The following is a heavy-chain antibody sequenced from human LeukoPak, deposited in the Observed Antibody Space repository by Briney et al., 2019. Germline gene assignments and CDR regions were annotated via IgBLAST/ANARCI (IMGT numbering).Heavy chain of an antibody. D-gene: IGHD1-26*01. J-gene: IGHJ4*02. V-gene: IGHV4-38-2*02. Sequence: SETLSLTCTVSGYFINRGYYWECIRPPPGMGREWIGSMCHGGITYYRPFLKSGATLSVDTSKNQFALNLSSVTAADTAVYYCARGRNWHSGTYYGAFDYWGQGVLVTVSS. CDR1: GYFINRGYY. CDR2: MCHGGIT. CDR3: ARGRNWHSGTYYGAFDY.